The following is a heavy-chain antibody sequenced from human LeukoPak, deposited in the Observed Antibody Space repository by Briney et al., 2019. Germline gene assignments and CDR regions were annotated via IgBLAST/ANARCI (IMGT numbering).Heavy chain of an antibody. CDR2: ISYDGSNK. CDR3: AREALTPPWSTAIYYGMDV. D-gene: IGHD2-2*01. CDR1: GFTFSSYA. V-gene: IGHV3-30-3*01. Sequence: SGGSLRLSCAASGFTFSSYAMHWVRQAPGKGLEWVAVISYDGSNKYYADSVKGRFTISRDNSKNTLYLQMNSLRAEDTAVYYCAREALTPPWSTAIYYGMDVWGQGTTVTVSS. J-gene: IGHJ6*02.